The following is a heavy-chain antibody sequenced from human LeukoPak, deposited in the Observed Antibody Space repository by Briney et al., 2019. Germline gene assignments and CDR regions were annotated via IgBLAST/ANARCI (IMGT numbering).Heavy chain of an antibody. CDR1: GFTVSSNY. CDR3: ARERRYCSGDNCYSGLDY. J-gene: IGHJ4*02. D-gene: IGHD2-15*01. V-gene: IGHV3-53*01. CDR2: IHSGGTT. Sequence: PGGSLRLSCAVSGFTVSSNYMSWVRQAPGKGLEWVSLIHSGGTTDYADSVKDRFTTSRDYSKNTVNLQINSLRAEDTAVYYCARERRYCSGDNCYSGLDYWGQGTLVTVSS.